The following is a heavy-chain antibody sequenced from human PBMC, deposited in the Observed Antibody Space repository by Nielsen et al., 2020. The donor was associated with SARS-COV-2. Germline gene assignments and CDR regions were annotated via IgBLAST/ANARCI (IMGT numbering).Heavy chain of an antibody. CDR2: INTYSGNT. V-gene: IGHV1-18*01. CDR3: ATMITVGGDYRPYYYYYYMYV. CDR1: GSPFTSYA. D-gene: IGHD4-17*01. Sequence: ASVKVSCKASGSPFTSYAVSWVRQAPGQGLEWMGWINTYSGNTNYAQKFQGRVTMTTDTSTSTAYMELRSLRSDDTAVYYCATMITVGGDYRPYYYYYYMYVWDEGTTVTVSS. J-gene: IGHJ6*03.